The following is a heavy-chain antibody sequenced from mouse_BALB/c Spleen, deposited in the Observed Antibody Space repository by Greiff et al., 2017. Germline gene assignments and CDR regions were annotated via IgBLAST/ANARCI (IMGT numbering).Heavy chain of an antibody. V-gene: IGHV5-12-1*01. Sequence: EVKVVESGGGLVKPGGSLKLSCAASGFAFSSYDMSWVRQTPEKRLEWVAYISSGGGSTYYPDTVKGRFTISRDNAKNTLYLQMSSLKSEDTAMYYCARPHYYGSNYFDYWGQGTTLTVSS. D-gene: IGHD1-1*01. CDR1: GFAFSSYD. CDR2: ISSGGGST. J-gene: IGHJ2*01. CDR3: ARPHYYGSNYFDY.